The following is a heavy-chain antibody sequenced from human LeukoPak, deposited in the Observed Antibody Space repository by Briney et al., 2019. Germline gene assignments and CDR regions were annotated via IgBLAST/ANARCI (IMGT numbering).Heavy chain of an antibody. V-gene: IGHV1-18*01. J-gene: IGHJ4*02. D-gene: IGHD3-16*02. CDR1: GYTFTTYV. CDR3: ARDSLITFGGVIVIPMADY. CDR2: ISAYNGNT. Sequence: ASVKVSCKASGYTFTTYVISWVREAPGQRLEWMGGISAYNGNTNYATKLQGRAPMTTDTSTSTAYMELRSLRSDDPAVYYCARDSLITFGGVIVIPMADYWGQGTLVTVSS.